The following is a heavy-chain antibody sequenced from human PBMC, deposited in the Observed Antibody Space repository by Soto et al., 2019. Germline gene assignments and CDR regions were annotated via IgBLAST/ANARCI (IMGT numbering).Heavy chain of an antibody. CDR2: IYFSGST. J-gene: IGHJ5*02. Sequence: QLQLQESGPGLVKPSETLSLTCTVSGGSISSSSYYWGWIRQPPGKGLEWIGSIYFSGSTYYNPSLKSRVTISVYTSKNRFSLKLSSVTAADTAVYYCARYFDSGSWFDPWGQGTLVTVSS. V-gene: IGHV4-39*01. CDR3: ARYFDSGSWFDP. CDR1: GGSISSSSYY. D-gene: IGHD6-19*01.